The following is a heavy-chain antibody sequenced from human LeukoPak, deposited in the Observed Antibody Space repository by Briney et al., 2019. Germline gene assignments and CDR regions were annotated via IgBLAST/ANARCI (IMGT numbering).Heavy chain of an antibody. CDR3: AVGRLGYCSSTSCRSFDY. J-gene: IGHJ4*02. CDR2: INPNSGGT. Sequence: ASVKVSCKASGYTFTGYYMPGVRQAPGQGLEWMGWINPNSGGTNYAQKFQGRVTMTRDTSISTAYMELSRLRSDDTAVYYCAVGRLGYCSSTSCRSFDYWGQGTLVTVSS. V-gene: IGHV1-2*02. CDR1: GYTFTGYY. D-gene: IGHD2-2*01.